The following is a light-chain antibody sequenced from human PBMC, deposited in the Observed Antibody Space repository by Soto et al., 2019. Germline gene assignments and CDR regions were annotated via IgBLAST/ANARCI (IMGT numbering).Light chain of an antibody. CDR3: QKYNSVPLA. CDR1: QGIDNY. CDR2: AAS. V-gene: IGKV1-27*01. Sequence: DIQMTQSPSSLSASVGDRVTITCRASQGIDNYLAWYQQRPGKVPKLLIYAASTLHSGVPSRFSGSGFGTDFTLTISSLQPEDVATYYCQKYNSVPLAFGGGTKVDIK. J-gene: IGKJ4*01.